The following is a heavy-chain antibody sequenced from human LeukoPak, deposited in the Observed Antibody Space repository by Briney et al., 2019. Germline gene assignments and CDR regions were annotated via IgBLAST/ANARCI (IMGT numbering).Heavy chain of an antibody. D-gene: IGHD3-10*01. CDR1: GYSIRSGYY. Sequence: PSETLSLTCAVSGYSIRSGYYWGWIRQPPGKGLEWLGRIYHRGSTYYNPSLKSRVTISVDTSRNQFSLKLSSVTAADTAVYYCARHNTMVRGVIPFDYWGQGTLVTVSS. V-gene: IGHV4-38-2*01. CDR3: ARHNTMVRGVIPFDY. J-gene: IGHJ4*02. CDR2: IYHRGST.